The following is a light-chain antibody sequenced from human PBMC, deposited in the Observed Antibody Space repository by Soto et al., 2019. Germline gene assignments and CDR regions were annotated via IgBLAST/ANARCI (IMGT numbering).Light chain of an antibody. CDR1: SSDVGAYDS. J-gene: IGLJ2*01. CDR2: DVS. V-gene: IGLV2-14*01. Sequence: QSVLTQPASVSGSPGQSIAISCTGNSSDVGAYDSVSWYQQHPGKAPKVMIYDVSHRPSGVSNRFSGSKSGNTASLTISGLQAEDEADYYCSSYTTSSTLEFGGGTKLTVL. CDR3: SSYTTSSTLE.